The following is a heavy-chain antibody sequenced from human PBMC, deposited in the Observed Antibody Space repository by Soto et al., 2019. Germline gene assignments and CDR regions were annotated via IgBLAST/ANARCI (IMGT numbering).Heavy chain of an antibody. CDR3: ARWSYLDY. CDR2: ISGSDGKT. CDR1: GFSFGSYA. J-gene: IGHJ4*02. V-gene: IGHV3-23*01. D-gene: IGHD3-3*01. Sequence: LRLSCASSGFSFGSYALSWVRQAPGKGLEWVSTISGSDGKTFYADSVKGRFSISRDTSQSTLYLQMNSLRADDTAMYYCARWSYLDYWGQGTRVTVS.